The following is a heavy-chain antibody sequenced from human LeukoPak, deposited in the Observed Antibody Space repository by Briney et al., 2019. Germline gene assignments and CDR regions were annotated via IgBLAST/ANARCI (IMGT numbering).Heavy chain of an antibody. D-gene: IGHD3-16*01. V-gene: IGHV3-23*01. J-gene: IGHJ4*02. CDR3: ARASWVSSTDAVR. Sequence: GGSLRLSWAASGLSFSTFAMSWVRQGPARGLEWVSSLRGNGETFYADSVRGRFTLSSDSFRNTVYLQLNNLRVEDTAIYYCARASWVSSTDAVRWGQGTLVTVSS. CDR1: GLSFSTFA. CDR2: LRGNGET.